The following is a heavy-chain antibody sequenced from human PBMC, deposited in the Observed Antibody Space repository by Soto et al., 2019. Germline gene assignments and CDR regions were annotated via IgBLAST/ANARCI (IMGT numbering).Heavy chain of an antibody. CDR3: ARDRIEYSSSAPVSYYYYYGMDV. CDR1: GFTFSSYG. Sequence: GGSLRLSCAASGFTFSSYGMHWVRQAPGKGLEWVAVIWYDGSNKYYADSVKGRFTISRDNSKNTLYLQMNSLRAEDTAVYYCARDRIEYSSSAPVSYYYYYGMDVWGQGTTVTVSS. J-gene: IGHJ6*02. V-gene: IGHV3-33*01. D-gene: IGHD6-6*01. CDR2: IWYDGSNK.